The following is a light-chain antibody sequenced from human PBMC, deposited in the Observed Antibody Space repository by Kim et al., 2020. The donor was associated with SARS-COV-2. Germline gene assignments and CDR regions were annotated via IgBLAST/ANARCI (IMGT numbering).Light chain of an antibody. Sequence: PGERATLSCRASQNIDTYLAWYQQRPGQAPRLLVYDASNGATGVPDRFSGSGSGTDFTLTISSLEPEDFSIYYCQQRNSWPPAVTFGGGTKVDIK. CDR2: DAS. J-gene: IGKJ4*01. V-gene: IGKV3-11*01. CDR3: QQRNSWPPAVT. CDR1: QNIDTY.